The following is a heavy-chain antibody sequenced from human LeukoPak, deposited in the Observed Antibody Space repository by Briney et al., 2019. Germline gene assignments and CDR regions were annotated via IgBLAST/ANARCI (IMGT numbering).Heavy chain of an antibody. V-gene: IGHV4-39*02. Sequence: SETLSLTCTVSGGSISSSSYYWGWIRQPPGKGLEWIGSIYYSGSTYYNPSLKSRVTISVDTSKNQFSLKLSSVSAADTAVYYCAREARPISIAARPGTTAFDIWGQGTMVTVSS. J-gene: IGHJ3*02. CDR3: AREARPISIAARPGTTAFDI. CDR2: IYYSGST. D-gene: IGHD6-6*01. CDR1: GGSISSSSYY.